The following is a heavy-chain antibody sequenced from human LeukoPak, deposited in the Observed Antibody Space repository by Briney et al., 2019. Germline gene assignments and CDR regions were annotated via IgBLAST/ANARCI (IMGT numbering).Heavy chain of an antibody. CDR3: AKAANYYDSSGYEY. D-gene: IGHD3-22*01. J-gene: IGHJ4*02. Sequence: PGGSLRLSCAASGFTFSSYGMHWVRQAPGKGLEWVAFIRYDGSNKYYADSVKGRFTISRDNSKNTLYLRMNSLRAEDTAVYYCAKAANYYDSSGYEYWGQGTLVTVSS. CDR1: GFTFSSYG. V-gene: IGHV3-30*02. CDR2: IRYDGSNK.